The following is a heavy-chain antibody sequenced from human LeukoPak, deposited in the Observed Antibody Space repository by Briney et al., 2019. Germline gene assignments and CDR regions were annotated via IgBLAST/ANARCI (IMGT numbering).Heavy chain of an antibody. CDR3: ARTPTGYCSSTSCYTEDYYYYGMDV. V-gene: IGHV4-4*07. D-gene: IGHD2-2*02. Sequence: PSETLSLTCTVSGGSISSYYRSWIRQPAGKGLEWIGRIYTSGSTNYNPSLKSRVTMSVDTSKNQFSLKLSSVTAADTAVYYCARTPTGYCSSTSCYTEDYYYYGMDVWGQGTTVTVSS. CDR1: GGSISSYY. CDR2: IYTSGST. J-gene: IGHJ6*02.